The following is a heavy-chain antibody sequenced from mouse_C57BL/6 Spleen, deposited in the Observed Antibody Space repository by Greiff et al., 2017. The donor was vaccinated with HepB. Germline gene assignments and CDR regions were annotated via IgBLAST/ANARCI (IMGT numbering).Heavy chain of an antibody. V-gene: IGHV1-55*01. CDR2: IYPGSGST. D-gene: IGHD2-2*01. J-gene: IGHJ4*01. Sequence: VQLQQPGAELVKPGASVKMSCKASGYTFTSYWITWVKQRPGQGLEWIGDIYPGSGSTNYNEKFKSKATLTVDTSSSTAYMQLSSLTSEDSAVYYWARKSEGYDTYYYAMDYWGQGTSVTVSS. CDR1: GYTFTSYW. CDR3: ARKSEGYDTYYYAMDY.